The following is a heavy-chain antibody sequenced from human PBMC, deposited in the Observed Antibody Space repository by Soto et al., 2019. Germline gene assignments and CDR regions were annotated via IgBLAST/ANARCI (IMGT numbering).Heavy chain of an antibody. V-gene: IGHV4-59*01. CDR1: GGSISGFY. CDR3: ARRILLWPSTYYFDY. Sequence: QVQLQESGPGLVKPSETLSLTCTVSGGSISGFYWSWIRQPPGKGLEWIGYIYYSGSTNYNPSLQSRVTISVDTSKSQFSLKLSSVTAADTAGYYCARRILLWPSTYYFDYWGQGTLVTVSS. D-gene: IGHD3-10*01. J-gene: IGHJ4*02. CDR2: IYYSGST.